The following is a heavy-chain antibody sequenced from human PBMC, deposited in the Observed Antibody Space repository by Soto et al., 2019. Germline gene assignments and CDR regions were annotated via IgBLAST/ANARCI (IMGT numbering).Heavy chain of an antibody. J-gene: IGHJ6*02. CDR2: IYPGDSDT. D-gene: IGHD3-22*01. Sequence: GESLKISCNGSGYIFTSYWIGWVRQMPGKGLEWMGIIYPGDSDTRYSPSFQGQVTISADKSISTAYLQWSSLKASDTAMYYCARLPHYYDSKPVGMDVWGQGTTVTVSS. V-gene: IGHV5-51*01. CDR1: GYIFTSYW. CDR3: ARLPHYYDSKPVGMDV.